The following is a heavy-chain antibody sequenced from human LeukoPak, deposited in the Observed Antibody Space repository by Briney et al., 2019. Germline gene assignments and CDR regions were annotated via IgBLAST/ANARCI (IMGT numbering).Heavy chain of an antibody. D-gene: IGHD3-16*01. J-gene: IGHJ4*02. CDR3: ARFGRYYFDY. Sequence: SETLSLTCTVSGSSISSHYWSWIRQPPGKGLEWIGYVYDSGRTNYNPSLKSRVTMSEDTSKNQFSLKLSSVTAADTAVYYCARFGRYYFDYWGQGILVTVSS. V-gene: IGHV4-59*11. CDR1: GSSISSHY. CDR2: VYDSGRT.